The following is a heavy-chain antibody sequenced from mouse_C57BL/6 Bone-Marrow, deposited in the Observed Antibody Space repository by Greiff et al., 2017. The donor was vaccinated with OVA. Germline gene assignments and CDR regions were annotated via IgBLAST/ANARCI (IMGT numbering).Heavy chain of an antibody. CDR2: IRSKSSNYAT. Sequence: EVQGVESGGGLVQPKGSLKLSCAASGFTFNTYAMHWVRQAPGKGLEWVARIRSKSSNYATYYADSVKDRFTISRDDSQSMLYLQMNNLKTEDTAMYYCVRDPLTTVAWYFDVWGTGTTVTVSS. CDR3: VRDPLTTVAWYFDV. D-gene: IGHD1-1*01. CDR1: GFTFNTYA. J-gene: IGHJ1*03. V-gene: IGHV10-3*01.